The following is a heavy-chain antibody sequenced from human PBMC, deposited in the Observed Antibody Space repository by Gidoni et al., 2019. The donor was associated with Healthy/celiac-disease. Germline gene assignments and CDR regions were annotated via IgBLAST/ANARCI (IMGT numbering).Heavy chain of an antibody. CDR3: ARIRSGYFDY. V-gene: IGHV2-70*04. CDR1: GFSLSTSGLR. Sequence: QVTLKESGPALVKPTQTLTLTCTFSGFSLSTSGLRVSWIRQPPGKALEWLARIDWDEDKFYSTSLKTRLTISKDTSKNQVVLTMTNMDPVDTATYYCARIRSGYFDYWGQGTLVTVSS. J-gene: IGHJ4*02. CDR2: IDWDEDK.